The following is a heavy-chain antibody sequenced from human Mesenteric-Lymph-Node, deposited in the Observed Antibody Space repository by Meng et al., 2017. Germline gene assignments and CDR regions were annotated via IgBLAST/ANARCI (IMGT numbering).Heavy chain of an antibody. CDR1: GYTFTSYD. V-gene: IGHV1-8*03. CDR3: VLGPYYYVSGSRDY. D-gene: IGHD3-10*01. CDR2: MNPNSGNT. J-gene: IGHJ4*02. Sequence: ASVMVSCKASGYTFTSYDINWVRQATGQGLEWMGWMNPNSGNTGYAQKFQGRVTITRNTSISTAYMGLGSLRSEDTAVYYCVLGPYYYVSGSRDYWGQGTLVTVSS.